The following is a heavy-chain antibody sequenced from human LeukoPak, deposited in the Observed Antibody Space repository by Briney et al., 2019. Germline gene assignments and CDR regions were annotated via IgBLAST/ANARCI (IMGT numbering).Heavy chain of an antibody. CDR2: IKADESEK. Sequence: AGSLRLSCAASGCTFSTYWMTWVRQAPGKGLEWVGTIKADESEKYYVDSMRGRSRTFRDNAKNLLYLQMNSLGAEDTAVYYLAIVHHYESSAFRHFEEWGEGTLVTVSS. D-gene: IGHD3-22*01. J-gene: IGHJ4*02. CDR1: GCTFSTYW. CDR3: AIVHHYESSAFRHFEE. V-gene: IGHV3-7*01.